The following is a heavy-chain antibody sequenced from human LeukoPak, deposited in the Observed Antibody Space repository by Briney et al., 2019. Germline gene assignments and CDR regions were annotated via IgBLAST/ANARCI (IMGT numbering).Heavy chain of an antibody. J-gene: IGHJ4*02. CDR1: GFTFSSYG. Sequence: GGSLRLSCAASGFTFSSYGMHWVRQAPGKGLEWVAVISYDGSNKYYADSVKGRFTISRDNSKNTLYLQMNSLRAEDTAVYYCAKDPHRGYSSSWYYFDYWGQGTLVTVSS. D-gene: IGHD6-13*01. CDR3: AKDPHRGYSSSWYYFDY. V-gene: IGHV3-30*18. CDR2: ISYDGSNK.